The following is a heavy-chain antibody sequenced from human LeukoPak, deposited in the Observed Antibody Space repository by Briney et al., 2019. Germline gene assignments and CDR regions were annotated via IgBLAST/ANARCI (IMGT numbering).Heavy chain of an antibody. CDR3: ARDGLLWFGELFAHDAFDI. Sequence: GGSLRLSCAASGFTFSSHSMNWVRQAPGKGLEWVSSISSSSSYIYYADSVKGRFTISRDNAKNSLYLQMNSLRAEDTAVYYCARDGLLWFGELFAHDAFDIWGQGTMVTVSS. D-gene: IGHD3-10*01. J-gene: IGHJ3*02. V-gene: IGHV3-21*01. CDR1: GFTFSSHS. CDR2: ISSSSSYI.